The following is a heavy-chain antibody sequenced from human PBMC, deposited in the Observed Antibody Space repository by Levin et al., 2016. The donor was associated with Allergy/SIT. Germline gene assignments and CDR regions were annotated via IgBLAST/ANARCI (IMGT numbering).Heavy chain of an antibody. CDR1: GGSVSSGSYY. D-gene: IGHD2-8*01. CDR3: ARDVRYYYGMDV. CDR2: IYYTGST. Sequence: SETLSLTCTVSGGSVSSGSYYWSWIRQPPGKGLEWIGYIYYTGSTNYNPSLKSRVTISVDTSKSQFSLKLSSVTAADTAVYYCARDVRYYYGMDVWGQGTTVTVSS. V-gene: IGHV4-61*01. J-gene: IGHJ6*02.